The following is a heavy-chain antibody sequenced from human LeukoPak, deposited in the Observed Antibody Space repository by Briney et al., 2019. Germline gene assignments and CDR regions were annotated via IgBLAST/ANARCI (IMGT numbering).Heavy chain of an antibody. D-gene: IGHD3-10*01. V-gene: IGHV1-69*04. J-gene: IGHJ6*02. CDR3: ARAARITMVRGALRYYGIDV. CDR1: GGTFSSYA. CDR2: IIPILGIA. Sequence: SVKVSCKASGGTFSSYAISWVRQAPGQGLEWMGRIIPILGIANYAQKFQGRVTITADKSTSTAYMELSSLRSEDTAVYYCARAARITMVRGALRYYGIDVWGQGTTVTVSS.